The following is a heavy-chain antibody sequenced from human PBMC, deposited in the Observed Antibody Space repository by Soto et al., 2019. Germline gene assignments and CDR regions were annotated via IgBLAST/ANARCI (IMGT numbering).Heavy chain of an antibody. CDR2: IYYSGST. J-gene: IGHJ6*02. Sequence: SETLSLTCTVSGGSISSGGYYWSWIRQHPGKGLEWIGYIYYSGSTYYNPSLKSRVTISVDTSKNQFSLKLSSVTAADTAVYYCARDRMAEARYYGMDVWGQGTTVTVSS. V-gene: IGHV4-31*02. D-gene: IGHD6-6*01. CDR1: GGSISSGGYY. CDR3: ARDRMAEARYYGMDV.